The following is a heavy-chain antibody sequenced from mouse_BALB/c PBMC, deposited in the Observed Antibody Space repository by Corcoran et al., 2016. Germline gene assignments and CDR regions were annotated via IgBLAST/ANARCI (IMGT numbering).Heavy chain of an antibody. CDR3: ARDHGTDYLDY. D-gene: IGHD4-1*01. CDR1: GYSFTGYY. CDR2: INPYNGAT. V-gene: IGHV1-26*01. Sequence: EVQLQQSGPELVKPGASVKISCKASGYSFTGYYTPWVKQSHVKSLEWIGRINPYNGATSYNQNFKDKASLTVDKSSSTAYMELHSLTSEDSAVYYCARDHGTDYLDYWGQGTTLTVSS. J-gene: IGHJ2*01.